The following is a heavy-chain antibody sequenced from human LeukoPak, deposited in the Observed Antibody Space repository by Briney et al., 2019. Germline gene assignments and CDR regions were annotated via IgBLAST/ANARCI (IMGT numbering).Heavy chain of an antibody. CDR2: ISYDGSNK. V-gene: IGHV3-30-3*01. D-gene: IGHD1-20*01. CDR3: ARSTWYNWNYNDY. Sequence: PGRSLRLSCAASGFTFSSYAMHWVRQAPGKGLEWVAVISYDGSNKYYADSVKGRFTISRDNSKNTLYLQMNSLRAEDTAVYYCARSTWYNWNYNDYWGQGTLVTVSS. CDR1: GFTFSSYA. J-gene: IGHJ4*02.